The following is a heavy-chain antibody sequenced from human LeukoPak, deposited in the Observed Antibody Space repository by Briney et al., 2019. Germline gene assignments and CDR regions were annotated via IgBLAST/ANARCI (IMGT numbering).Heavy chain of an antibody. CDR3: ATSTVTTSGRDVFDI. D-gene: IGHD4-17*01. Sequence: GGSLRLSCAASGFTFSSYGMHWVRQAPGKGLEWVAFIRYDGSNKYYADSVKGRFTISRDNSKNTLYLQMNSLRAEDTAVYYCATSTVTTSGRDVFDIWGQGTMVTVFS. J-gene: IGHJ3*02. V-gene: IGHV3-30*02. CDR1: GFTFSSYG. CDR2: IRYDGSNK.